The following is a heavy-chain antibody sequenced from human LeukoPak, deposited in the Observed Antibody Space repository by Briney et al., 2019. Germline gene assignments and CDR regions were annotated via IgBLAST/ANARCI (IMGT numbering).Heavy chain of an antibody. V-gene: IGHV4-59*01. CDR3: ARGPRGSGWYGDY. Sequence: SETLSLTCTVSGGSISSYYWSWIRQPPGKGLEWIGYIYYSGSTNYNPSLKSRVTISVDTSKNQFSLKLSSVTAADTAVYYCARGPRGSGWYGDYWGQGTLVTVSS. CDR1: GGSISSYY. CDR2: IYYSGST. J-gene: IGHJ4*02. D-gene: IGHD6-19*01.